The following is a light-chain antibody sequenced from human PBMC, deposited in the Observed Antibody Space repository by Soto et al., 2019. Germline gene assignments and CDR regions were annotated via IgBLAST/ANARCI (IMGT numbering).Light chain of an antibody. CDR1: QSVSSSY. V-gene: IGKV3-20*01. CDR2: DAS. Sequence: EIVMTQSPCTLSLSPGERATLSCRSSQSVSSSYLAWYQQKPGQAPRLLIYDASNRATGISDLFSGSGSGTDFTIITSRLEPEYFAVYYCQQYGNEPTFGRGNKVEIK. CDR3: QQYGNEPT. J-gene: IGKJ1*01.